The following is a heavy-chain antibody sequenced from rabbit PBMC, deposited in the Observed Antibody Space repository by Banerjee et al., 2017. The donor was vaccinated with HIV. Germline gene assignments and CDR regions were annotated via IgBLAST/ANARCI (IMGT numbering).Heavy chain of an antibody. CDR3: ARDGYGGITAAGYFEL. D-gene: IGHD4-2*01. J-gene: IGHJ4*01. Sequence: QSLEESGGDLVKPGASLTLTCTASGLDFIWICWVRQAPGKGLEWIGCIYTGSEDTYYANWAKGRFTFSKTSSTTVTLQMTSLTAADTATYFCARDGYGGITAAGYFELWGPGTLVTVS. CDR2: IYTGSEDT. V-gene: IGHV1S40*01. CDR1: GLDFIW.